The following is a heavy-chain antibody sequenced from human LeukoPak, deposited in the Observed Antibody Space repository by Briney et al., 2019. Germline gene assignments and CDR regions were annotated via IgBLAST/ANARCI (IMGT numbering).Heavy chain of an antibody. J-gene: IGHJ5*02. V-gene: IGHV3-23*01. Sequence: GGSLRLSCAASGFTFSSYAMSWVRQAPGKGLEWVSAISGSGGSTYYADSVKGRFTISRDNSKNTLYLQMNSLRAEDTAVYYCAKDRWRDYGDYGWFDPWGQGTLVTVSS. CDR1: GFTFSSYA. CDR3: AKDRWRDYGDYGWFDP. D-gene: IGHD4-17*01. CDR2: ISGSGGST.